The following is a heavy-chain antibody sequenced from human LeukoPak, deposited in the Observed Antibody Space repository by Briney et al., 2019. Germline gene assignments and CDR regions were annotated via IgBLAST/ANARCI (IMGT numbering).Heavy chain of an antibody. CDR2: ISAYNGNT. J-gene: IGHJ3*02. Sequence: ASVKVSCKASGYAFTSYGISWVRQAPGQGLEWMGWISAYNGNTNYAQKLQGRVTMTTDTSTSTAYMELRSLRSDDTAVYYCAIRITMVRGVGDDAFDIWGRGTMVTVSS. CDR3: AIRITMVRGVGDDAFDI. D-gene: IGHD3-10*01. CDR1: GYAFTSYG. V-gene: IGHV1-18*01.